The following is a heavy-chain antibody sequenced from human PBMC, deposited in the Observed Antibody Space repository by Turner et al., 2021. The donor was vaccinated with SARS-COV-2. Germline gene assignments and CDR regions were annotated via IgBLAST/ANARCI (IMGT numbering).Heavy chain of an antibody. CDR2: IKGWNGKT. V-gene: IGHV1-3*01. D-gene: IGHD2-2*02. CDR1: GYTFTSYA. CDR3: ARDVGYLSSTSFYTGSHFDY. Sequence: QVQLVQSGAEVKKPGASVKVSCKASGYTFTSYAMHWVRQAPGQRLEWEGWIKGWNGKTKKSPKVQGRGTNTRDTSASTAYMGLRSLRSEDTAVYYCARDVGYLSSTSFYTGSHFDYWGQGTLVPVSS. J-gene: IGHJ4*02.